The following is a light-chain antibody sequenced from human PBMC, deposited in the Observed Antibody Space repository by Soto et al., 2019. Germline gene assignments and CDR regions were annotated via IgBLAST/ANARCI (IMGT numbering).Light chain of an antibody. CDR1: QRLSAY. CDR3: QQRSTWPPGYT. V-gene: IGKV3-11*01. J-gene: IGKJ2*01. CDR2: DTS. Sequence: VLSQSPATLSLYQGERATLSCRASQRLSAYLAWYQQKPGQAPRLLIYDTSKRATGVPTRFSGSGSGTDFTLTISSLEPEDFALYFCQQRSTWPPGYTFGQGTKVDIK.